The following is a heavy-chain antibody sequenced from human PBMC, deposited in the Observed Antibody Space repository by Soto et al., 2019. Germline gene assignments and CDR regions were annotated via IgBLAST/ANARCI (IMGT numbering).Heavy chain of an antibody. Sequence: SETLSLTCTVSGGSISSSSYYWGWIRQPPGKGLEWIGSIYYSGSTYYNPSLKSRVTISVDTSKNQFSLKLSSVTAADTAVYYCARHGLGYCSGGSCYSGIYNWFDPWGQGTLVTVSS. J-gene: IGHJ5*02. CDR1: GGSISSSSYY. CDR2: IYYSGST. D-gene: IGHD2-15*01. V-gene: IGHV4-39*01. CDR3: ARHGLGYCSGGSCYSGIYNWFDP.